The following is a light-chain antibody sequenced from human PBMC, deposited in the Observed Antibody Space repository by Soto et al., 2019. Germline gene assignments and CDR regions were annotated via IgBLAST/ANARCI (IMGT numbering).Light chain of an antibody. J-gene: IGKJ5*01. CDR1: QSVSSR. CDR3: QQYGSSPLIT. CDR2: GAS. V-gene: IGKV3-20*01. Sequence: ETVLTQSPGTLSLSPGERATLSCRASQSVSSRLAWYQQKPGQAPRLLISGASTRATGIPARFSGSGSGTEFTLTISRLEPEDFAVYYCQQYGSSPLITFGQGTRLEI.